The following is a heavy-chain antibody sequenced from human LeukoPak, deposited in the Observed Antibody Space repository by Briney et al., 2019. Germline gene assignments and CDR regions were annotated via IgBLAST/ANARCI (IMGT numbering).Heavy chain of an antibody. D-gene: IGHD3-9*01. CDR2: ISGSGGST. CDR3: AKCLDYDILTGYQNPYYYHGMDV. Sequence: GGSLRLSCAASGFTFSSYAMSWVRQAPGKGLEWVSAISGSGGSTYYADSVKGRFTISRDNSKNTLYLQMNSLRAEDTAVYYCAKCLDYDILTGYQNPYYYHGMDVWGQGTTVTVSS. CDR1: GFTFSSYA. J-gene: IGHJ6*02. V-gene: IGHV3-23*01.